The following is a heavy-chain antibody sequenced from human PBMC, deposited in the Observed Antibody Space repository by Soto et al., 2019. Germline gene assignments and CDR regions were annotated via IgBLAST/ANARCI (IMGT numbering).Heavy chain of an antibody. CDR3: ARRWGRSFDY. D-gene: IGHD2-15*01. V-gene: IGHV4-39*07. CDR2: IFYSGST. CDR1: GGSISSSSYY. Sequence: SETLSLTCTVSGGSISSSSYYWGWIRQPPGKGLEWIGSIFYSGSTNYNPSLKSRVTISVDTSKNQFSLKLSSVTAADTAVYYCARRWGRSFDYWGQGTLVTVSS. J-gene: IGHJ4*02.